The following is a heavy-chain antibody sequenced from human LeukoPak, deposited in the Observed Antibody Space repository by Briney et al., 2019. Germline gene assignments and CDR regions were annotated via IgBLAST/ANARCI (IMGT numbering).Heavy chain of an antibody. D-gene: IGHD3-3*01. V-gene: IGHV1-69*05. J-gene: IGHJ5*02. Sequence: SVKVSCKASGGTFSSYAISWVRQAPGQGLEWMGGIIPIFGTANYAQKFQGRVTITTDESTSTAYMELSSLRSEDTAVYCCAREGTKYYDFWSGYHTFNWFDPWGQGTLVTVSS. CDR1: GGTFSSYA. CDR2: IIPIFGTA. CDR3: AREGTKYYDFWSGYHTFNWFDP.